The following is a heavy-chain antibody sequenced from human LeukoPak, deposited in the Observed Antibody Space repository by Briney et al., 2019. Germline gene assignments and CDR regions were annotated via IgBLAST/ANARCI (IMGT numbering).Heavy chain of an antibody. J-gene: IGHJ4*02. CDR3: ARDSTLSNY. Sequence: GGSLRLSCAASGFTFNSYAMTWVRQAPGKGLEWVATIKYDGSETYYVDSVRGRFSISRDNAKNSLYLQMNSLSAEDTAVYYCARDSTLSNYWGQGTLVTVSS. CDR1: GFTFNSYA. CDR2: IKYDGSET. D-gene: IGHD3-16*01. V-gene: IGHV3-7*04.